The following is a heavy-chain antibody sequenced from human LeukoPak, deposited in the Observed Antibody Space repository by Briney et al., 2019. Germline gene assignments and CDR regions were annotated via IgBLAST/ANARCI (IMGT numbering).Heavy chain of an antibody. J-gene: IGHJ4*02. CDR3: ASPLEGVFLNGDYVAFFDY. CDR2: INHSGST. V-gene: IGHV4-34*01. Sequence: SETLSLTCAVYGGSFSGYYWSWIRQPPGKGLEWIGEINHSGSTNYNPSLKSRVTISVDTSKNQFSLKLSSVTAADTAVYYCASPLEGVFLNGDYVAFFDYWGQGTLVTVSS. D-gene: IGHD4-17*01. CDR1: GGSFSGYY.